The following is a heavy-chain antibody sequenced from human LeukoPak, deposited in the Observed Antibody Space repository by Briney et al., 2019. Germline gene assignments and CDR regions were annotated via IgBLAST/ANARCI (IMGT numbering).Heavy chain of an antibody. D-gene: IGHD2-2*01. CDR1: GVSISSYY. Sequence: PSETLSLTCTVSGVSISSYYWSWIRRPPGKGLEWIGEINHSGSTNYNPSLKSRVTISVDTSKNQFSLKLSSVTAADTAVYYCARGGAIVVVPAARSNWFDPWGQGTLVTVSS. V-gene: IGHV4-34*01. J-gene: IGHJ5*02. CDR2: INHSGST. CDR3: ARGGAIVVVPAARSNWFDP.